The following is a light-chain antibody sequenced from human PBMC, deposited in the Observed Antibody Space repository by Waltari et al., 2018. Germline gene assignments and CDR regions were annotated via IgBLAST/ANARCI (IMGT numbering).Light chain of an antibody. CDR1: SSNIGAGYD. V-gene: IGLV1-40*01. CDR3: QSYDSSLSGGV. J-gene: IGLJ2*01. CDR2: GNS. Sequence: QSVLPQPPSVSGAPGQRVTISCTGRSSNIGAGYDVHCYPQLPGTAPKLLIYGNSKRPSGVPDRFAGSKSGTSASLAITGLQAEDEADYYCQSYDSSLSGGVFGGGTKLTVL.